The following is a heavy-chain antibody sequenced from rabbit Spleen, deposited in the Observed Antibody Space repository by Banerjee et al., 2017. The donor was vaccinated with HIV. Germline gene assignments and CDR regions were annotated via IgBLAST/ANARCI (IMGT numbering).Heavy chain of an antibody. V-gene: IGHV1S45*01. CDR3: ARDGAGGSYFAL. Sequence: QEQLEESGGDLVKPGASLTLTCIASGVSFSVSSYMCWVRQAPGKGLEWIACIDTGSSGFTYFASWAKGRFTISKTSSTTVTLQMTSLTAADTATYFCARDGAGGSYFALWGPGTLVTVS. D-gene: IGHD8-1*01. J-gene: IGHJ4*01. CDR1: GVSFSVSSY. CDR2: IDTGSSGFT.